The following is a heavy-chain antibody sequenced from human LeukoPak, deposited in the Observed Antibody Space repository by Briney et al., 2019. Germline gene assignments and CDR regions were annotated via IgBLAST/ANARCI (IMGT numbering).Heavy chain of an antibody. D-gene: IGHD2-21*01. CDR3: AKGAGDTNWFDP. CDR1: GDSVSSNTAA. CDR2: TYYRSKWFN. Sequence: SQTLSLTCAISGDSVSSNTAAWNWIRQSPSRGLEWLGRTYYRSKWFNHYALSVKSRIIINLDTSKNQFSLHLNSVTPEDTAVYYCAKGAGDTNWFDPWGQGTLVTVSS. V-gene: IGHV6-1*01. J-gene: IGHJ5*02.